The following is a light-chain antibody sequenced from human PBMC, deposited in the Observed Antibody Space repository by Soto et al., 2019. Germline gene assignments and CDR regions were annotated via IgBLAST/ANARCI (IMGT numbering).Light chain of an antibody. J-gene: IGKJ1*01. Sequence: EIVLTQSPGTLSLSPGDRATVSCRASQSLSSNYLAWYQQQPGQAPKLLIYGASRRATDIPDRFSGSGSGTDFALTITRLEQADFAVYFCQQYDNFPRTFGQGTKVEIQ. CDR3: QQYDNFPRT. CDR2: GAS. CDR1: QSLSSNY. V-gene: IGKV3-20*01.